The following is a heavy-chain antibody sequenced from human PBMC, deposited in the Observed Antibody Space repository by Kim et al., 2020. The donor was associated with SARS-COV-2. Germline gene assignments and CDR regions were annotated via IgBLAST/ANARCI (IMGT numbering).Heavy chain of an antibody. V-gene: IGHV1-2*02. D-gene: IGHD2-15*01. CDR3: ARDPGTVVTRIYWYFDL. Sequence: ASVKVSCKASGYTFTGYYMHWVRQAPGQGLEWMGWINPNSGGTNYAQKFQGRVTMTRDTSISTAYMELSRLRSDDTAVYYCARDPGTVVTRIYWYFDLWGRGTLVTVSS. CDR2: INPNSGGT. J-gene: IGHJ2*01. CDR1: GYTFTGYY.